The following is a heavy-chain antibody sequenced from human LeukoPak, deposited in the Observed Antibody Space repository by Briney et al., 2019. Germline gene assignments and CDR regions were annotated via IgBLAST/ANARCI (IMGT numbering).Heavy chain of an antibody. Sequence: GGSLRLSCAASGFTFGSYGMSWVRQAAGKGLEWVSFITPSADRTSYADSVEGRFTISRDNPRNTLYMQMNSLRDEDTAVYYCAIMHGYYDGSGYWVQWGQGTLVTVSS. V-gene: IGHV3-23*01. D-gene: IGHD3-22*01. CDR3: AIMHGYYDGSGYWVQ. CDR2: ITPSADRT. J-gene: IGHJ1*01. CDR1: GFTFGSYG.